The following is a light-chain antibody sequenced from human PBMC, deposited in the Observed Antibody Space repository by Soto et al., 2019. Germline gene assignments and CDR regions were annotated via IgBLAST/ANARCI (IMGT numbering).Light chain of an antibody. Sequence: QSALTQPRSVSGSPGQSVTISCTGTSSDVGGYNYVSWYQQQPGKAPKLMIYDVSQRPSGVPDRFSGSKSGNTASLTISGLRAEDEADYYCCSYAGSYTLYVFGTGTKV. CDR3: CSYAGSYTLYV. CDR2: DVS. J-gene: IGLJ1*01. V-gene: IGLV2-11*01. CDR1: SSDVGGYNY.